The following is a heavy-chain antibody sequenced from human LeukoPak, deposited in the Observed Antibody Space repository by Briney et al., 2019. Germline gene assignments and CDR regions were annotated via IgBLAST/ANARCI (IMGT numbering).Heavy chain of an antibody. CDR1: GGSISSGSYY. V-gene: IGHV4-61*02. J-gene: IGHJ5*02. Sequence: SETLSLTCTVSGGSISSGSYYWSWIRQPAGKGLEWIGRIYTSGSTHYNPSLKSRVTISVDTSKSQFFLKLSSVTAADTAVYYCARQKWITMVRGVINWFDPWGQGTLVTVSS. CDR2: IYTSGST. D-gene: IGHD3-10*01. CDR3: ARQKWITMVRGVINWFDP.